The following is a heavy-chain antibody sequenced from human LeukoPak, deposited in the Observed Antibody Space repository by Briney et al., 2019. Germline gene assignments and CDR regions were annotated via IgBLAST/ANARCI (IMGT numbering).Heavy chain of an antibody. V-gene: IGHV1-18*01. Sequence: ASVKVSCKASGYTFTSYGISWVRQAPGQGLEWMGWISVYNGNTNYAQKLQGRVTMTTDTSTSTAYMELRSLRSDDTAVYYCAREGRYFDWLLVDYWGQGTLVTVSS. J-gene: IGHJ4*02. CDR2: ISVYNGNT. D-gene: IGHD3-9*01. CDR3: AREGRYFDWLLVDY. CDR1: GYTFTSYG.